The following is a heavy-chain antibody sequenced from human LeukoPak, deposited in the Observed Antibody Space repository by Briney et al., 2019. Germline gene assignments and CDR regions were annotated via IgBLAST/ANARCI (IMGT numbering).Heavy chain of an antibody. J-gene: IGHJ4*02. CDR1: GFTFSSYG. D-gene: IGHD6-6*01. V-gene: IGHV3-33*01. CDR2: IWYDGSNK. CDR3: ASLSSSSDGY. Sequence: GGSLRLSCAASGFTFSSYGMHWVCQAPGKGLEWVAVIWYDGSNKYYADSVKGRFTISRDNSKNTLYLQMNSLRAEDTAVYYCASLSSSSDGYWGQGTLVTVSS.